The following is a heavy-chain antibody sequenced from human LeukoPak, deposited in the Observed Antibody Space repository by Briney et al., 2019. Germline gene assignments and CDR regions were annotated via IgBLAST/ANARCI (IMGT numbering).Heavy chain of an antibody. D-gene: IGHD3-9*01. CDR1: GFTFSSYW. J-gene: IGHJ4*02. V-gene: IGHV3-74*01. CDR3: ARDRGYDILTGYYKGGIDY. CDR2: INSDGSST. Sequence: PGGFLRLSCAASGFTFSSYWMHWVRQAPGKGLVWVSRINSDGSSTSYADSVKGRFTISRDNAKNTLYLQMNSLRAEDTAVYYCARDRGYDILTGYYKGGIDYWGQGTLVTVSS.